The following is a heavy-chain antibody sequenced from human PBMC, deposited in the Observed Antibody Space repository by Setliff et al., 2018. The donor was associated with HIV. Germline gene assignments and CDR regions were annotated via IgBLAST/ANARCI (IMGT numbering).Heavy chain of an antibody. CDR3: ARHQRLPGVQPPYWYFDL. V-gene: IGHV4-34*01. Sequence: TSETLSLTCAVYGASFSDSYYNWIRQPPGKGLEWIGEISHTGSTNYNSSLESRVTMSVDTSKNHFSLTLTSMTAADTAIYYCARHQRLPGVQPPYWYFDLWGRGTLVTVSS. CDR1: GASFSDSY. CDR2: ISHTGST. D-gene: IGHD2-21*02. J-gene: IGHJ2*01.